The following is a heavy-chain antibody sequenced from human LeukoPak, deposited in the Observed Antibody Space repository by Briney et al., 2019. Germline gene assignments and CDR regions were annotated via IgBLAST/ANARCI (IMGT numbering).Heavy chain of an antibody. D-gene: IGHD6-19*01. CDR2: ISGSGGST. CDR1: GLTFSSYA. J-gene: IGHJ4*02. CDR3: ARGLYKNGWYYFDY. V-gene: IGHV3-23*01. Sequence: GGSLRLSCAASGLTFSSYAMSWVRQAPGKGLEWVSAISGSGGSTYYADSVKGRFTISRDNSENTLYLQMNSLKAEDTAVYYCARGLYKNGWYYFDYWGQGTLVTVSS.